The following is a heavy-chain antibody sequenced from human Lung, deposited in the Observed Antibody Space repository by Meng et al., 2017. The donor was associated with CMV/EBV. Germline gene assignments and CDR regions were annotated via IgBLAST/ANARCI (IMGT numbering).Heavy chain of an antibody. J-gene: IGHJ5*02. D-gene: IGHD2-21*01. V-gene: IGHV1-18*01. Sequence: ASXXVSXKASGDTFTSYGINWVRQAPGQGLEWMGWIRVYNGDTKYAQKFQGRVTMTTDTSTSTAYMELRSLRSDDTAVYYCARRGPSYCGVDCLAWFDPWXQGTXVPVSS. CDR2: IRVYNGDT. CDR3: ARRGPSYCGVDCLAWFDP. CDR1: GDTFTSYG.